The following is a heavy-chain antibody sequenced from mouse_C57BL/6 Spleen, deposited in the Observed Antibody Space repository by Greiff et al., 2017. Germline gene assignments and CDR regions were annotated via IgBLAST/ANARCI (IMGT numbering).Heavy chain of an antibody. CDR1: GFTFSSYT. CDR2: ISGGGGNT. Sequence: DVMLVESGGGLVKPGGSLKLSCAASGFTFSSYTMSWVRQTPEKRLEWVATISGGGGNTYYPDSVKGRFTISRDNAKNTLYLQMSSLRSEDTALYYCARLYDGYDGGAMDYWGQGTSVTVSS. J-gene: IGHJ4*01. D-gene: IGHD2-3*01. V-gene: IGHV5-9*01. CDR3: ARLYDGYDGGAMDY.